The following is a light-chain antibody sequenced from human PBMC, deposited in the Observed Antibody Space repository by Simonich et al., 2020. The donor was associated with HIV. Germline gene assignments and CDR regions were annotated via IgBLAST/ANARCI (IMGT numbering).Light chain of an antibody. CDR3: MQALQTPFT. CDR2: LGS. CDR1: QSLLHSKGYNF. J-gene: IGKJ3*01. V-gene: IGKV2-28*01. Sequence: DIVMTQSPLSLPVTPGEPASISCRSSQSLLHSKGYNFLDWYLQKPGQSPQLLIFLGSNRASGVPDRFSGSGSGTYFTLQISRVEAEDVGVYYCMQALQTPFTFGPGTKVDIK.